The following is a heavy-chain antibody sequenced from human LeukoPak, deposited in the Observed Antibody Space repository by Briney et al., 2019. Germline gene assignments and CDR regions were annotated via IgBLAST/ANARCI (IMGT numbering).Heavy chain of an antibody. Sequence: AGSLRLSCAVSGFTYSSYDMHWVRQATGRGLEWVSGIGTDGDTYYAGSVKGRFNISRENAKNSLYLQMNSLRGGDTAVYYCARGPRAYKYYSSWYFDYWGQGTLVTVSS. CDR3: ARGPRAYKYYSSWYFDY. CDR1: GFTYSSYD. V-gene: IGHV3-13*01. D-gene: IGHD6-13*01. CDR2: IGTDGDT. J-gene: IGHJ4*02.